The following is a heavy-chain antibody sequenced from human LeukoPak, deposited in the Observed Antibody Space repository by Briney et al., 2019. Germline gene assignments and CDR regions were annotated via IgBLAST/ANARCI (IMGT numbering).Heavy chain of an antibody. Sequence: PSETLSLTCTVSGGSISSSSYYWAWIRQPPGKGLEWIGSMYYSGNTYYNPSLKSRVTISADTSKNQFSMKLSSVTAADTAVYYCGRCSSGSYNWFDRWGQGTLVTVSS. J-gene: IGHJ5*02. CDR2: MYYSGNT. V-gene: IGHV4-39*01. CDR3: GRCSSGSYNWFDR. CDR1: GGSISSSSYY. D-gene: IGHD1-26*01.